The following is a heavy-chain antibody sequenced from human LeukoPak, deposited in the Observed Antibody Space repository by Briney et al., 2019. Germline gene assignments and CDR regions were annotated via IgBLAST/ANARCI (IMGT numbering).Heavy chain of an antibody. Sequence: SVKVSCKASGGTFSSYAISWVRQAPGQGLEWMGGIIPIFGTANYAQKFQGRVTITTDESTSTAYMELSSLRSEDTAVYYCARRVRGVIDWFDPWGQGTLVTVSS. CDR1: GGTFSSYA. D-gene: IGHD3-10*01. V-gene: IGHV1-69*05. CDR3: ARRVRGVIDWFDP. CDR2: IIPIFGTA. J-gene: IGHJ5*02.